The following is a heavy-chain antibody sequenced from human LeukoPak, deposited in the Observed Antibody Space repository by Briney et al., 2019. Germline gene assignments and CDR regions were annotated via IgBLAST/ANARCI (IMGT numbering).Heavy chain of an antibody. CDR2: IYTSGST. V-gene: IGHV4-61*02. CDR1: GGSISSGGYY. J-gene: IGHJ5*02. Sequence: PSETLSLTCTVSGGSISSGGYYWSWIRQPAGKGLEWIGRIYTSGSTNYNPSLKSRVTMSVDTSKNQFSLKLSSVTAADTAVYYCARFSGWFDPWGQGTLVTVSS. CDR3: ARFSGWFDP.